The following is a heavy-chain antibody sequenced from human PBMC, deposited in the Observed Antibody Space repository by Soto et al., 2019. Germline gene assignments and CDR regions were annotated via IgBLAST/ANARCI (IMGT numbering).Heavy chain of an antibody. D-gene: IGHD3-9*01. V-gene: IGHV3-23*01. CDR1: GFIFSDHA. CDR3: AKVRYGFSYGKCDY. CDR2: IDEDGSTT. Sequence: VPLLESGGGLVQPGVSLRVSCAVSGFIFSDHAINWVRPAPGKGLEWVSSIDEDGSTTHYADAVQGRFTISRDKSKNTLYLQMDSLRAEDTALYYCAKVRYGFSYGKCDYWGQGTLVTVSS. J-gene: IGHJ4*02.